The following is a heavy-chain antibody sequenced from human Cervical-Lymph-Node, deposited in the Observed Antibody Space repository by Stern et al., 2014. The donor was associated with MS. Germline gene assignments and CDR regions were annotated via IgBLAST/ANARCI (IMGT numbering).Heavy chain of an antibody. CDR2: ISYDVSTK. CDR1: GFAFSHYG. D-gene: IGHD4-17*01. V-gene: IGHV3-30*18. CDR3: AKDWEYDGDIGWYSDV. Sequence: VQLLESGGGVVQPGRSLRVSCAASGFAFSHYGMNWVRQAPGKGLEWVAFISYDVSTKHYADSVKGRFTISRDNSNNMVFLQMNSLRTEDTAVYYCAKDWEYDGDIGWYSDVWGRGTLVTVSS. J-gene: IGHJ2*01.